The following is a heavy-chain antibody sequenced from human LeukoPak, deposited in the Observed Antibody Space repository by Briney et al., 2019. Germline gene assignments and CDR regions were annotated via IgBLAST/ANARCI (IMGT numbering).Heavy chain of an antibody. Sequence: GGSLRLSCAASGFTFRSYAMTWVRQAPGKGLEWVSVISGSSGSGGSTYYADSVKGRFTISRDSSKNTLYLQMNSLRAEDTAVYYCAISMVRGIIFYYYYGMDVWGQGTTVTVSS. J-gene: IGHJ6*02. CDR1: GFTFRSYA. D-gene: IGHD3-10*01. CDR2: ISGSSGSGGST. V-gene: IGHV3-23*01. CDR3: AISMVRGIIFYYYYGMDV.